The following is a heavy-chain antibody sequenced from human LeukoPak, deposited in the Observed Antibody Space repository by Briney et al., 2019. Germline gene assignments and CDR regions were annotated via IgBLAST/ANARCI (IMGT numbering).Heavy chain of an antibody. J-gene: IGHJ4*02. V-gene: IGHV4-59*01. D-gene: IGHD5-24*01. CDR2: IYYSGNT. CDR1: GGSISSYY. Sequence: SETLSLTCTVSGGSISSYYWSWIRQPPGKGLEWIGYIYYSGNTNYNPSLKSRVTMSVDTSKNQFSLKLSSVTAADTAVYYCARVGGYNSPLDHWGQGTLVTVSS. CDR3: ARVGGYNSPLDH.